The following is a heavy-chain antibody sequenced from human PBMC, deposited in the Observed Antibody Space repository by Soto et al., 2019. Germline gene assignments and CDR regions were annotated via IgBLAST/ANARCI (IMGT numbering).Heavy chain of an antibody. J-gene: IGHJ5*02. D-gene: IGHD2-21*01. CDR1: GDSISRGGYY. CDR2: IYHSGST. CDR3: VRDGARAYGLGRFGP. V-gene: IGHV4-31*01. Sequence: QVQLQESGPGLVKPSQTLSLSCTVSGDSISRGGYYWNWIRQHPRKGLEWIGYIYHSGSTNHNPYTKSLATLSVDPSKKQLSLDFTNGTAADTAVYYCVRDGARAYGLGRFGPWGQGILVTVSS.